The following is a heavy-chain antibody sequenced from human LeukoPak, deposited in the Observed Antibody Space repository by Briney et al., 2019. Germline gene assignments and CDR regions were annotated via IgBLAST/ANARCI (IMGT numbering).Heavy chain of an antibody. CDR2: IYTSGST. CDR1: GDSISSYY. D-gene: IGHD2-8*01. Sequence: SETLSLTCTVSGDSISSYYWSWIRQPAGKGLEWIGRIYTSGSTNNNPSLKSRVTMSVDTSKNQFSLKLSSVTAADTAVYYCSRENGAFSPFGYWGQGTLVTVLS. V-gene: IGHV4-4*07. J-gene: IGHJ4*02. CDR3: SRENGAFSPFGY.